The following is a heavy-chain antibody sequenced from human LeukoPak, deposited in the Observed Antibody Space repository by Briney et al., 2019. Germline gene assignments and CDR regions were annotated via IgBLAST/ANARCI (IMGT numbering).Heavy chain of an antibody. CDR3: ARVAKWAYFFDY. CDR2: ISSSATTI. V-gene: IGHV3-11*01. Sequence: GGSLRLSCAASGFTFSDYYMSWIRQAPGKGLEWVSYISSSATTIYDSDSVKGRFTISRDNAKNSLYLQMNSLRAEDTAVYYCARVAKWAYFFDYWGQGTLVTVSS. D-gene: IGHD2/OR15-2a*01. J-gene: IGHJ4*02. CDR1: GFTFSDYY.